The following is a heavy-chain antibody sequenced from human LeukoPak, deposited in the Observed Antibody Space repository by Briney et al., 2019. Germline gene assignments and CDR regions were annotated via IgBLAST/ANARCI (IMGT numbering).Heavy chain of an antibody. CDR2: INHSGST. CDR1: GGSFSGYY. V-gene: IGHV4-34*01. J-gene: IGHJ4*02. CDR3: ARRPGGWLPKKSPPGENYFDY. D-gene: IGHD5-24*01. Sequence: SETLSLTCAVYGGSFSGYYWSWIRQPPGKGLEWIGEINHSGSTNYNPSLKSRVTISVDTSKNQFSLKLSSVTAADTAVYYCARRPGGWLPKKSPPGENYFDYWGQGTLVTVSS.